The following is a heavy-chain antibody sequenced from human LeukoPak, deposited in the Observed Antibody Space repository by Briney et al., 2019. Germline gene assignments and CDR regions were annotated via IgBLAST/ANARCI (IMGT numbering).Heavy chain of an antibody. CDR1: GYTFTSYD. V-gene: IGHV1-8*01. CDR2: MNPNSGNT. D-gene: IGHD1-26*01. J-gene: IGHJ4*02. Sequence: GASVKVSCKASGYTFTSYDINWVRQATGQGLEWMGWMNPNSGNTGYAQKFQGRVTMTRNTSISTAYMELSSLRSEDTAVYYCARGRAGSYYVYFDYWGQGTLVTVSS. CDR3: ARGRAGSYYVYFDY.